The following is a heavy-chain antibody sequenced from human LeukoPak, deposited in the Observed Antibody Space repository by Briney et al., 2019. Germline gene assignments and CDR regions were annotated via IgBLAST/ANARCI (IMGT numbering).Heavy chain of an antibody. Sequence: GGSLRLSCEASGFTFSDYYMSWIRQAPGKGLEWVSCISGSSSYSNYAASVKGRFTISRDNAKNSLYLQMNSLRADDTAVYYCARDGSRDYWGQGTLVTVSS. V-gene: IGHV3-11*05. CDR3: ARDGSRDY. CDR2: ISGSSSYS. J-gene: IGHJ4*02. D-gene: IGHD2-2*01. CDR1: GFTFSDYY.